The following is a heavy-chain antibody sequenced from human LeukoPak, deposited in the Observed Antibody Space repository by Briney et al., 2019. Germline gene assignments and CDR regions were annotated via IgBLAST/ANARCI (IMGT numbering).Heavy chain of an antibody. CDR1: GFTFSSYS. CDR2: ISSSSSTI. V-gene: IGHV3-48*01. D-gene: IGHD6-13*01. CDR3: ARDHLPFIAAAEGYYMDV. Sequence: PGGSLRLSCAASGFTFSSYSMNWVRQAPGKGLEWVSYISSSSSTIYYADSVKGRFTISRDNAKNSLYLQMNSLRAEDTAVYYCARDHLPFIAAAEGYYMDVWGKGTTVTVSS. J-gene: IGHJ6*03.